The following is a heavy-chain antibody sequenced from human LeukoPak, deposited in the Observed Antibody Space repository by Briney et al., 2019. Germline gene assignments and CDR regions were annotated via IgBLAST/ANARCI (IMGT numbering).Heavy chain of an antibody. Sequence: SRSASELTLGNYWMSWFRQDQGKGLEWVGNINQDGRAKYYVDSVKGRFTISRDNAKNSVYLQMNSLRDEDTAVYYCASSHDSSGNDWGQGTLVTVSS. V-gene: IGHV3-7*02. CDR2: INQDGRAK. CDR3: ASSHDSSGND. D-gene: IGHD3-22*01. J-gene: IGHJ4*02. CDR1: ELTLGNYW.